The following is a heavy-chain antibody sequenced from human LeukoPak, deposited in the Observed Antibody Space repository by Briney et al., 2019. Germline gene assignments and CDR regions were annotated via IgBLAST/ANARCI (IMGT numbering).Heavy chain of an antibody. CDR1: GFTFSNAW. D-gene: IGHD3-3*01. V-gene: IGHV3-15*01. CDR3: TTFYDFWSGYHDHWWFDP. CDR2: IKSKTDGGTT. Sequence: PGGSLRLSCAASGFTFSNAWMSWVRQAPGKGLEWVGRIKSKTDGGTTDYAAPVKGRFTISRDDSKNTLYLQMNSLKTEDTAVYYCTTFYDFWSGYHDHWWFDPWGQGTLVTVSS. J-gene: IGHJ5*02.